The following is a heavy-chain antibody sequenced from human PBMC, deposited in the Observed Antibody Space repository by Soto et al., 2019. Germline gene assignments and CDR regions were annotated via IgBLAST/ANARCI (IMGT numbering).Heavy chain of an antibody. Sequence: GGSLRLSCAASGFPFDSYALTWVHQPPGGGLEWVSSISGRGDTTYYGDSVKGRFTMSRDNLENTLYLQMNSLTAEDTAIYYCAKYRREQWTIRDPFHLWGQGTMVTVSS. CDR2: ISGRGDTT. CDR3: AKYRREQWTIRDPFHL. J-gene: IGHJ3*01. CDR1: GFPFDSYA. V-gene: IGHV3-23*01. D-gene: IGHD6-19*01.